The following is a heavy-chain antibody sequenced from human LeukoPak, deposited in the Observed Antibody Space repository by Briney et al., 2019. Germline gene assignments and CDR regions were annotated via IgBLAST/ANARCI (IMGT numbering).Heavy chain of an antibody. J-gene: IGHJ4*02. CDR3: ARDRGFSGYDLVDY. CDR1: GYTFTSYA. D-gene: IGHD5-12*01. CDR2: SNAGNGNT. V-gene: IGHV1-3*02. Sequence: WASVKVSCKASGYTFTSYAMHWVRQAPGQRLEWMGWSNAGNGNTKYSQEFQGRVTITRDTSASTAYMELSRLRSDDTAVYYCARDRGFSGYDLVDYWGQGTLVTVSS.